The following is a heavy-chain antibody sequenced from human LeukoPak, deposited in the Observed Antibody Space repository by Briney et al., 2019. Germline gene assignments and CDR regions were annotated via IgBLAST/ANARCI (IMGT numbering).Heavy chain of an antibody. CDR2: MNPNSGNT. Sequence: ASVKVSCKASGYTFTSYDINWVRQATGQGLERMGWMNPNSGNTGYAQKFQGRVTMTRNTSISTAYMELSSLRSEDTAVYYCARGHESYYDSSGYYPNWFDPWGQGTLVTVSS. D-gene: IGHD3-22*01. CDR1: GYTFTSYD. J-gene: IGHJ5*02. V-gene: IGHV1-8*01. CDR3: ARGHESYYDSSGYYPNWFDP.